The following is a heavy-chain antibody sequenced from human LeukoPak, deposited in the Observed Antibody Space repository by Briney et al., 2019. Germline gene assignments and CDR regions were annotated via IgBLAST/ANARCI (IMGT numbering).Heavy chain of an antibody. CDR2: ITRSSGHI. Sequence: GGSPRLSCAASGFSFSNYGITWVRQAPGKGLEWVSAITRSSGHIYYADSVKGRFTISGDDSKKSVYLQMNSLRADDTAVYYCARGAIAGTVYYFDSWGQGTLVTVSS. CDR1: GFSFSNYG. CDR3: ARGAIAGTVYYFDS. D-gene: IGHD1-7*01. V-gene: IGHV3-21*01. J-gene: IGHJ4*02.